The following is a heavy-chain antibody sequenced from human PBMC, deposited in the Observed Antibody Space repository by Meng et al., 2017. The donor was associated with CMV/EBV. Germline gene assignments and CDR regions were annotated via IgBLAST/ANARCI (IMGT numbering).Heavy chain of an antibody. CDR1: CY. Sequence: CYWSWIRQPPGTGLEWIGEINHGGSTNYNPSLKSRVTISVDTSKNQFALKLSSVTAADTAVYYCARGLGFDSSGYWAGYYYYYGMDVWGQGTTVTVSS. CDR2: INHGGST. CDR3: ARGLGFDSSGYWAGYYYYYGMDV. V-gene: IGHV4-34*01. J-gene: IGHJ6*02. D-gene: IGHD3-22*01.